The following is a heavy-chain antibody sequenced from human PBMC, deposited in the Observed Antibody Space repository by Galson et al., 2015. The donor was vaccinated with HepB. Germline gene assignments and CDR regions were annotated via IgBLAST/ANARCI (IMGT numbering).Heavy chain of an antibody. V-gene: IGHV1-3*01. D-gene: IGHD3-10*01. CDR2: INAGNGNT. CDR1: GYTFTSYA. J-gene: IGHJ6*02. CDR3: ARTVRGVIDYYGMDV. Sequence: SVKVSCKASGYTFTSYAMHWVRQAPGQRLEWMGWINAGNGNTKYSQKFQGRVTITRDTSASTAYMELSSLRSEDTAVYYCARTVRGVIDYYGMDVWGQGTTVTVSS.